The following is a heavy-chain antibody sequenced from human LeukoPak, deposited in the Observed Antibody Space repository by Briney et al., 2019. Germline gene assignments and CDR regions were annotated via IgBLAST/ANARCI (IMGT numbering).Heavy chain of an antibody. CDR3: TTAPYYYTSGAHY. Sequence: GGSLRLSCAASGFTFTNSWMTWVRQPPGKGLEWVGRIKSKTDGGTTDDAAHVKGRFTISRDDSQNTLYLQMNSLKAEDTAVYYCTTAPYYYTSGAHYWGQGTLVTVSS. V-gene: IGHV3-15*01. CDR2: IKSKTDGGTT. CDR1: GFTFTNSW. D-gene: IGHD3-10*01. J-gene: IGHJ4*02.